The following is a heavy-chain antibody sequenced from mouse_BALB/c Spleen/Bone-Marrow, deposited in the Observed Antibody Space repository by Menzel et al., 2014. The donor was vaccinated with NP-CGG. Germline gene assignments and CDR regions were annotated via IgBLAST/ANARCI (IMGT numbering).Heavy chain of an antibody. CDR2: INPSTGFT. V-gene: IGHV1-4*01. D-gene: IGHD1-1*01. Sequence: QVQLQQSGAELARPGASVKMSCKASGYTFTTYTMHWVQQRPGQGLEWVGYINPSTGFTNYNQIFKDKSTLAADKSSSISYMQLSSLTSEDSAVSYCARGGFLLRSLALDYWGQGTSVTVSS. J-gene: IGHJ4*01. CDR3: ARGGFLLRSLALDY. CDR1: GYTFTTYT.